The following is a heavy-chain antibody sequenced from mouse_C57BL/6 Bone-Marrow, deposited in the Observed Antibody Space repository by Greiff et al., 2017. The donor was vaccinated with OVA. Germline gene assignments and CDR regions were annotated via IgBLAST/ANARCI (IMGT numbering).Heavy chain of an antibody. CDR1: GFNIKNTY. CDR3: ARGNFGSSFYAMDY. V-gene: IGHV14-3*01. CDR2: IDPANDNT. Sequence: DVQLQESVAELVRPGASVKLSCTASGFNIKNTYMHWVKQRPEQGLEWIGRIDPANDNTTYAPKFQGKATMTADTSSNTSSLQLSSLSSEDTAVYCCARGNFGSSFYAMDYWGQGTSVTVSS. D-gene: IGHD1-1*01. J-gene: IGHJ4*01.